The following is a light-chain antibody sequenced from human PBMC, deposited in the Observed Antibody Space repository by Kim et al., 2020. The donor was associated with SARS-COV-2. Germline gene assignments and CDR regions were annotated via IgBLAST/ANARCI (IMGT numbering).Light chain of an antibody. CDR1: QRISSR. CDR3: QQNNSFPFT. Sequence: ESVSGRVALTCRARQRISSRLASYQSPPGKAPKHLMSAAAAWQGPDPSRCSGGGSVTDFTLTSSSLKPGDFATYFGQQNNSFPFTVGQGTRLEIK. CDR2: AAA. V-gene: IGKV1-12*01. J-gene: IGKJ5*01.